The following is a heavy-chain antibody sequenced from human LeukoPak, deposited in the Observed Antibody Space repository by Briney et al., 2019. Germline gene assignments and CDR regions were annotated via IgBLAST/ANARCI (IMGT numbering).Heavy chain of an antibody. J-gene: IGHJ4*02. D-gene: IGHD3-10*01. V-gene: IGHV3-30*18. Sequence: PGTSLRLSCAASGFTFSSYAMHWVRQAPGKGLEWVAVTSFDGKKKYYVDSVKGRFTISRDNSKNTLYLQMNSLRAEDTAMYYCAKDWGYDTGTHGESWGQGTLVTVSS. CDR2: TSFDGKKK. CDR1: GFTFSSYA. CDR3: AKDWGYDTGTHGES.